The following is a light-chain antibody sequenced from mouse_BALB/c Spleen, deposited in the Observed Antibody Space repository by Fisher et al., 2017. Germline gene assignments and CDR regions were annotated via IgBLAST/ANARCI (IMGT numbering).Light chain of an antibody. V-gene: IGKV4-57-1*01. Sequence: DIVLTQTTAIMSASPGEKVTMTCRANSSVSSSYLHWYQQKSGASPKLWIYSTSNLASGVPARFSGSGSGTSYSLTISSMEGEDAATYYCQQFTSSPWTFGGGTKLEIK. CDR3: QQFTSSPWT. J-gene: IGKJ1*01. CDR1: SSVSSSY. CDR2: STS.